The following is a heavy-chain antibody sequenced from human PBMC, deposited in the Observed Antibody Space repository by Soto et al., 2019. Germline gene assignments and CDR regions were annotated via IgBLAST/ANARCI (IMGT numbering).Heavy chain of an antibody. CDR1: GGSVNTYS. V-gene: IGHV4-59*02. Sequence: QVQLQESGPGLLKPSETLSLTCTVSGGSVNTYSWGWIRQPPGKELEWVGYISYSGSTNYNPSLKSPVTMSRVTSTNQCSLNLISVPAADTAVYYCARASYYSFMDVWGKGTTVTVSS. J-gene: IGHJ6*03. CDR3: ARASYYSFMDV. CDR2: ISYSGST.